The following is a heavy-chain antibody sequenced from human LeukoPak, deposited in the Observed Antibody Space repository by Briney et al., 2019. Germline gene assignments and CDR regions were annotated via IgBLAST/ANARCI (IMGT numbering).Heavy chain of an antibody. J-gene: IGHJ5*02. Sequence: PSETLSLTCTVSGGSISSYYWSWIRQPPGKGLEWIGYIYYSGSTNYNPSLKSRVTISVDTSKNQFSLKLSSVTAADTAVYYCARDSGSYSNWFDPWGQRTLVTVSS. CDR1: GGSISSYY. V-gene: IGHV4-59*01. CDR2: IYYSGST. CDR3: ARDSGSYSNWFDP. D-gene: IGHD1-26*01.